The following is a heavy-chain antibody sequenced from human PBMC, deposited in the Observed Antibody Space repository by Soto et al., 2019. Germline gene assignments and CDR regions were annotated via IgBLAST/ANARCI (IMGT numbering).Heavy chain of an antibody. V-gene: IGHV1-8*01. CDR1: GYTFTSYD. D-gene: IGHD3-3*01. J-gene: IGHJ4*02. Sequence: ASVKVSCKASGYTFTSYDINWVRQATGQGLEWMGWMNPNSGNTGYAQKFQGRVTMTRNTSISTAYMELSSLRSEDTAVYYCARGRTQAYDFLSPSQSFDYWGQGTLVNVSS. CDR2: MNPNSGNT. CDR3: ARGRTQAYDFLSPSQSFDY.